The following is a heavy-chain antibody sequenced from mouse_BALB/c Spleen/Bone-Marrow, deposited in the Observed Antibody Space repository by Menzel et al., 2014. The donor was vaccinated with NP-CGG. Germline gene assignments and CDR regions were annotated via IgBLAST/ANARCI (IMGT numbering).Heavy chain of an antibody. CDR2: ISSDSGAI. J-gene: IGHJ2*01. Sequence: EVMLVESGGSLVQPGGSRKLSCAASGFTFSSFGMHWVRQAPEKGLEWIAYISSDSGAIFYADTAKGRFTISRDNPKNTLFLQMTSLRSEDTAIYFCTRGGNWEDFDYWGQGTTLTVSS. D-gene: IGHD4-1*01. V-gene: IGHV5-17*02. CDR1: GFTFSSFG. CDR3: TRGGNWEDFDY.